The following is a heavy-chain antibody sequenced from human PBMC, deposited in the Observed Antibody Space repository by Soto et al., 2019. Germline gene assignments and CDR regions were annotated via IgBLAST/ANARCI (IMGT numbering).Heavy chain of an antibody. J-gene: IGHJ6*02. D-gene: IGHD3-16*01. CDR3: AREGEMPYYYYGLDG. CDR1: GYTFTSYC. CDR2: ISAYNGKT. V-gene: IGHV1-18*01. Sequence: ASVEGSCKASGYTFTSYCISWVRRAPGRGLEWMGWISAYNGKTNYAQKLQGRVTMTTDTSTSTAYMELRSLRSDDTAVYYCAREGEMPYYYYGLDGWGQGTTVTVSS.